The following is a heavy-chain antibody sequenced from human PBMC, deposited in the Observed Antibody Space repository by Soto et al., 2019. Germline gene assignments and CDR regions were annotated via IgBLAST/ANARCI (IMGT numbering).Heavy chain of an antibody. D-gene: IGHD3-10*01. V-gene: IGHV3-30*03. CDR3: GRDWVWFGVHPIDN. CDR1: GCTFSNYG. Sequence: QVQVVASGGGVVQPGRSLRLSCAASGCTFSNYGMQLVRQAPGKGLDWVAVISYDGSIEYYSESVKGRFTMTRDNSENIVYLQMNSLRTEDTAVYFCGRDWVWFGVHPIDNRGQGTLVTVSS. CDR2: ISYDGSIE. J-gene: IGHJ4*02.